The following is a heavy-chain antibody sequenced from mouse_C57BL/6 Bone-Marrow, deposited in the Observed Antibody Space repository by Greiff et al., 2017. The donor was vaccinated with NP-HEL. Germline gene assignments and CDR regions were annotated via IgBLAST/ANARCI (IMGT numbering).Heavy chain of an antibody. CDR2: VYPYNGGT. Sequence: VQLKQSGPVLVKPGPSVKISCKASGFTFTDYYMHWVKQSHGKSLEWIGLVYPYNGGTSYNQKFKGKATLTVDTSSSTAYMELNSLTSEDSAVDYCAREEVTTGHYYAMDYWGQGTSVTVSS. D-gene: IGHD2-2*01. CDR3: AREEVTTGHYYAMDY. CDR1: GFTFTDYY. J-gene: IGHJ4*01. V-gene: IGHV1-36*01.